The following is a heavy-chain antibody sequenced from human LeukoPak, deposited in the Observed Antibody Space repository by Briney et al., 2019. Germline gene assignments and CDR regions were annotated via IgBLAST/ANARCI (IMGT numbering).Heavy chain of an antibody. V-gene: IGHV1-24*01. D-gene: IGHD3-3*01. J-gene: IGHJ3*02. Sequence: ASVKVSCKVSGYTLTELSMHWVRQAPGKGLEWMGGFDPEDGEIIYAQKFQGRVTMTEDTSTDTAYMELSSLRSEDTAVYYCATDSRRAYYDFWSGYFRRAFDIWGQGTMVTVSS. CDR3: ATDSRRAYYDFWSGYFRRAFDI. CDR1: GYTLTELS. CDR2: FDPEDGEI.